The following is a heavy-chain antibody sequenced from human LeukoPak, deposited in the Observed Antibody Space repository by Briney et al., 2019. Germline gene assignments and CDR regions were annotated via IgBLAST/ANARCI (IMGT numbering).Heavy chain of an antibody. CDR1: GFTFDDYA. CDR3: ARKKDYYYDSSGYYSPYYFDY. J-gene: IGHJ4*02. Sequence: GGSLRLSCAASGFTFDDYAMHWVRQAPGKGLEWVSGISRNSGSIGYADSVKGRFTISRDNAKNSLYLQMNSLRAEDTAVYYCARKKDYYYDSSGYYSPYYFDYWGQGTLVTVSS. D-gene: IGHD3-22*01. V-gene: IGHV3-9*01. CDR2: ISRNSGSI.